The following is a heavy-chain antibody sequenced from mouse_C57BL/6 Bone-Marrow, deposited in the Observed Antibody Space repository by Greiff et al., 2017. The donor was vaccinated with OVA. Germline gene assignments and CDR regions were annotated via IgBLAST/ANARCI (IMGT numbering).Heavy chain of an antibody. V-gene: IGHV5-16*01. J-gene: IGHJ2*01. CDR1: GFTFSDYY. CDR2: INYDGSST. CDR3: ARAFQGYFDY. Sequence: EVKLMESEGGLVQPGSSMKLSCTASGFTFSDYYMAWVRQVPEKGLEWVANINYDGSSTYYLDSLKSRFIISRDNAKNILYLQMSSLKSEDTATYYCARAFQGYFDYWGQGTTLTVSS.